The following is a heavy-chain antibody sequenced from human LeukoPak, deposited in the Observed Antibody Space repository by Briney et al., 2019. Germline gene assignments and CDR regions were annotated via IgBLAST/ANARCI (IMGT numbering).Heavy chain of an antibody. D-gene: IGHD6-19*01. CDR1: GFTFSSYA. V-gene: IGHV3-23*01. CDR2: IRGSGGNT. CDR3: ARGRNSGWYEFVGQFDY. Sequence: GGSLRLSCTASGFTFSSYAMSWVRQAPGRGLVGVSFIRGSGGNTYYADSVKGRFTISRDNSKNTMYLQMNSLRAEDTSVYYCARGRNSGWYEFVGQFDYWGQGTLVTVSS. J-gene: IGHJ4*02.